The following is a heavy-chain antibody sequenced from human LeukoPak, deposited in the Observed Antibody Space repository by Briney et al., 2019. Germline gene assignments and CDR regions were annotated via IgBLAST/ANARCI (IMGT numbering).Heavy chain of an antibody. V-gene: IGHV4-34*01. CDR2: VNESGGT. CDR3: ARGSGYVSQTTGVVQKEPFDY. J-gene: IGHJ4*02. Sequence: SETLSLTCAVYIDSFSNYHWNWICQTPAKGMEWIGEVNESGGTNISPSLRSRVILSVDTSKNQFSLKLSSVTAADTAVYYCARGSGYVSQTTGVVQKEPFDYWGQGTLVTVSS. D-gene: IGHD5-12*01. CDR1: IDSFSNYH.